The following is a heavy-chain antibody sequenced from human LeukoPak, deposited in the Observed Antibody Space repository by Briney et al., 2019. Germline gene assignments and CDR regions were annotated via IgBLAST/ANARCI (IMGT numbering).Heavy chain of an antibody. CDR1: GFTFSSYW. Sequence: PGGSLRLSCAASGFTFSSYWMSWVRQAPGRGLEWVANIKQDGSEKYYVDSVKGRFTISRDNAKNSLYLQMNSPRAEDTAVYYCARDLEQEAYYDFWSGYYTGGRYFQHWGQGTLVTVSS. J-gene: IGHJ1*01. V-gene: IGHV3-7*01. D-gene: IGHD3-3*01. CDR2: IKQDGSEK. CDR3: ARDLEQEAYYDFWSGYYTGGRYFQH.